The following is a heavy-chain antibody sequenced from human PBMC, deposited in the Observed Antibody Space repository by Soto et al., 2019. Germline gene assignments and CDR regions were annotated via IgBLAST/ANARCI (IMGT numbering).Heavy chain of an antibody. CDR1: GFSIGVYA. V-gene: IGHV3-23*01. CDR3: ANYFGPGLGRFGY. CDR2: ISGSAGTT. D-gene: IGHD1-1*01. J-gene: IGHJ4*02. Sequence: PGGSLRLSCAASGFSIGVYAMNWVRQAPEKGLEWVSAISGSAGTTYYADSVKGRFTVSRDNSKNTLYLQMNSLRANDTVVYYCANYFGPGLGRFGYWGPGTLVTVSS.